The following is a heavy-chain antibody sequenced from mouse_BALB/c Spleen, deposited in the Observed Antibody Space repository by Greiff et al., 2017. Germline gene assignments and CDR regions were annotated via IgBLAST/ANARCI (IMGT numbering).Heavy chain of an antibody. V-gene: IGHV5-4*02. CDR1: GFTFSDYY. D-gene: IGHD2-14*01. CDR3: ARDDYGYEGYAMDY. Sequence: EVQLVESGGGLVKPGGSLKLSCAASGFTFSDYYMYWVRQTPEKRLEWVATISDGGSYTYYPDSVKGRFTISRDNAKNNLYLQMSSLKSKDTAMYYCARDDYGYEGYAMDYWGQGTSVTVSS. CDR2: ISDGGSYT. J-gene: IGHJ4*01.